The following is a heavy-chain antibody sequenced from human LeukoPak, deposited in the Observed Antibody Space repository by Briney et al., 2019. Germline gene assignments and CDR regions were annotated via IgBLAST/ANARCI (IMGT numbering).Heavy chain of an antibody. CDR3: AREEYGDHLW. V-gene: IGHV3-49*04. D-gene: IGHD4-17*01. CDR2: IRSKAYGGTT. CDR1: GFTFGDYA. J-gene: IGHJ4*02. Sequence: PGGSLRLSCTASGFTFGDYAMSWVRQAPGKGLEWVGFIRSKAYGGTTEYAASVKGRFTISRDDSKSIAYLQMNSLRAEDTAVYYCAREEYGDHLWWGQGTLVTVSS.